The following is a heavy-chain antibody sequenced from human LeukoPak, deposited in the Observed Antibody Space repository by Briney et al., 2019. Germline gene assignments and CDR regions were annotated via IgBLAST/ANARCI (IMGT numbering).Heavy chain of an antibody. D-gene: IGHD5-18*01. CDR1: GYTFTGYY. CDR3: ARGFSAMDHGGGTGAFDI. J-gene: IGHJ3*02. CDR2: INPNSGGT. Sequence: GASVKVSCKASGYTFTGYYMHWVRQAPGQGLEWMGWINPNSGGTNYAQKFQGRVTMTRDTSISTAYMELRSLRSDDTAVYYCARGFSAMDHGGGTGAFDIWGQGTMVTVSS. V-gene: IGHV1-2*02.